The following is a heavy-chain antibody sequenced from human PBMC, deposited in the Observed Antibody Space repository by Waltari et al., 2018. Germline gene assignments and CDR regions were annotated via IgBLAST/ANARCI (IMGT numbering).Heavy chain of an antibody. CDR2: ISGNSGNT. D-gene: IGHD2-21*02. CDR1: TFTFSNYA. J-gene: IGHJ4*02. V-gene: IGHV3-23*01. CDR3: ASLGCCCGGACYSPFDS. Sequence: EVQLLESGGGLVQPGGSLRLSCAASTFTFSNYAMSWVRQAPGRGLEWVTVISGNSGNTYYAESVKGRFTIARDNSKNTLYLEMKSLRAEDTAVYYCASLGCCCGGACYSPFDSWGQGTLVTVSS.